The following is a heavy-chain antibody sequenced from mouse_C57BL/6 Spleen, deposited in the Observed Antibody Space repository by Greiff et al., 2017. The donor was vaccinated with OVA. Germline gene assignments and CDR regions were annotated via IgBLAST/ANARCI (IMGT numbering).Heavy chain of an antibody. V-gene: IGHV1-26*01. D-gene: IGHD2-4*01. CDR1: GYTFTDYY. CDR2: INPNNGGT. J-gene: IGHJ3*01. Sequence: VQLQQSGPELVKPGASVKISCKASGYTFTDYYMNWVKQSHGKSLEWIGDINPNNGGTSYNQKFKGKATLTVDKSSSTAYMELRSLTSEDSAVYYCARERGDYLAWFAYWGQGTLVTVSA. CDR3: ARERGDYLAWFAY.